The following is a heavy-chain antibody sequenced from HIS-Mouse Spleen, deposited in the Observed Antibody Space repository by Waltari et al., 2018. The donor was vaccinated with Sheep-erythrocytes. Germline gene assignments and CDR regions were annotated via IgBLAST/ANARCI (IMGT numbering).Heavy chain of an antibody. V-gene: IGHV3-21*01. J-gene: IGHJ4*02. D-gene: IGHD3-10*01. CDR3: ARDRSNYFDY. CDR2: ISSSSSYI. Sequence: RGLEWVSSISSSSSYIYYADSVKGRFTISRANAKNSLYRQMNSLRAEDTAVYYCARDRSNYFDYWGQGTLVTVSS.